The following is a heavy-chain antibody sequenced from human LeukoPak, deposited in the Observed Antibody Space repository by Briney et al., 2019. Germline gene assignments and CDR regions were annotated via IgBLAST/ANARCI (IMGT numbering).Heavy chain of an antibody. D-gene: IGHD5-18*01. J-gene: IGHJ6*02. CDR3: ARALRGYSYGFYYYYGMDV. Sequence: SETLSLTCTVSGGSISSYYWSWIRQPPGKGLEWIGEINHSGSTNYNPSLKSRVTISVDTSKNQFSLKLSSVTAADTAVYYCARALRGYSYGFYYYYGMDVWGQGTTVTVSS. CDR1: GGSISSYY. CDR2: INHSGST. V-gene: IGHV4-34*01.